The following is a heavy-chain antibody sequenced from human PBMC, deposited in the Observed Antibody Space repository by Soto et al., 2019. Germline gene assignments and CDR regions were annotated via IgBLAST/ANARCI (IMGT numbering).Heavy chain of an antibody. CDR1: GFTFSSYG. J-gene: IGHJ4*02. Sequence: GGSLRLSCAASGFTFSSYGMHWVRQAPGKGLEWVAVISYDGSNKYYADSVKGRFTISRDNSKNTLYLQMNSLRAEDTAVYYCAKTNGQWLVQVIGYWGQGTLVTVSS. CDR3: AKTNGQWLVQVIGY. V-gene: IGHV3-30*18. D-gene: IGHD6-19*01. CDR2: ISYDGSNK.